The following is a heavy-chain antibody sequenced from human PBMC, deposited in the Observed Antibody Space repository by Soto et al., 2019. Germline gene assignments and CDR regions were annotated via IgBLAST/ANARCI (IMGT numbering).Heavy chain of an antibody. CDR1: GGTFSSYT. CDR3: ARMGYDDRDYYYYMDV. J-gene: IGHJ6*03. Sequence: SVKVSCKASGGTFSSYTINWVRQAPGQGLEWMGRIIPILGIANYAQKFQGRVTITADKSTSTAYMELSSLRSEDTAVYYCARMGYDDRDYYYYMDVWGKGTTVTVSS. V-gene: IGHV1-69*02. CDR2: IIPILGIA. D-gene: IGHD5-12*01.